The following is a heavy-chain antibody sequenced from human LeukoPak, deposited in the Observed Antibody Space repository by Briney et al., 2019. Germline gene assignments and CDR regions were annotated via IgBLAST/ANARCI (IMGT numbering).Heavy chain of an antibody. CDR1: GFTFSNAW. D-gene: IGHD6-19*01. V-gene: IGHV3-15*01. CDR2: IKSKTDGGTT. Sequence: GGSLRLSCAASGFTFSNAWMSWVRQAPGKGLEWVGRIKSKTDGGTTDYAAPVKGRFTISRDDSKNTLYLQMNSLKTEDTAVYYCTTDRGYSSGWYYFDYWGQGTLVTVSS. CDR3: TTDRGYSSGWYYFDY. J-gene: IGHJ4*02.